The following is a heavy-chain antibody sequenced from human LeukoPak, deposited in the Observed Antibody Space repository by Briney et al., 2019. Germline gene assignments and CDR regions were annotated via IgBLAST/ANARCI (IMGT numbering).Heavy chain of an antibody. V-gene: IGHV4-4*07. CDR3: ARGRWDGSGWEGGFDY. CDR1: GGSISSYY. CDR2: IYTSGST. D-gene: IGHD6-19*01. J-gene: IGHJ4*02. Sequence: SETLSLTCTVSGGSISSYYWSWIRQPAGKGLKWIGRIYTSGSTNYNPSLKSRVTMSVDTSKNQFSLKLSSVTAADTAVHYCARGRWDGSGWEGGFDYWGQGTLVTVSS.